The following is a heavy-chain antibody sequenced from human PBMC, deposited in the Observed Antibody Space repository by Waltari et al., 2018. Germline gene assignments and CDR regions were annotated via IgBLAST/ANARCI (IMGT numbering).Heavy chain of an antibody. Sequence: QLQLQESGPGLVKPSETLSLTCTVSGGSISSSSYYWGWISQPPGKGLEWIGSIYYSGSTYYNPSLKSRVTISVDTSKNQSSLKRSSVTAADTAVYYCASYSNYVYYYYGMDVWGQGTTVTVSS. V-gene: IGHV4-39*07. CDR2: IYYSGST. J-gene: IGHJ6*02. CDR3: ASYSNYVYYYYGMDV. CDR1: GGSISSSSYY. D-gene: IGHD4-4*01.